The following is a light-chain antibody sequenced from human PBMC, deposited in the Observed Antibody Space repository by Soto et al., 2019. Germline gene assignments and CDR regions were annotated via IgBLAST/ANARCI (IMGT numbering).Light chain of an antibody. CDR3: SSYTSSSTLYVV. J-gene: IGLJ2*01. CDR1: SSDIGITIY. CDR2: DVS. Sequence: QSALTQPASVSGSPGQSITISCSGTSSDIGITIYVSWYQQHPGKAPKLMIYDVSNRPSGVSNRFSGSKSGNTASLTISGLQAEDEADYYCSSYTSSSTLYVVFGGGTKLTVL. V-gene: IGLV2-14*03.